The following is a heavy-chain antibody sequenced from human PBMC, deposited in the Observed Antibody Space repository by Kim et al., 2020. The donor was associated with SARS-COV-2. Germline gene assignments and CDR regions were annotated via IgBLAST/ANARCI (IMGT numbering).Heavy chain of an antibody. CDR1: GYTFTSYA. V-gene: IGHV7-4-1*02. CDR2: INTNTGNP. CDR3: ARDGEGWAYDILTGYRNFDY. J-gene: IGHJ4*02. D-gene: IGHD3-9*01. Sequence: ASVKVSCKASGYTFTSYAMNWVRQAPGQGLEWMGWINTNTGNPTYAQGFTGRFVFSLDTSVSTAYLQISSLKAEDTAVYYCARDGEGWAYDILTGYRNFDYWGQGTLVTVSS.